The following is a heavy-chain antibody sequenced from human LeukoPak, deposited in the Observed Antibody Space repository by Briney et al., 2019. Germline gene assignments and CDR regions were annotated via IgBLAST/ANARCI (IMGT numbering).Heavy chain of an antibody. J-gene: IGHJ6*02. CDR1: GGSFSGYY. D-gene: IGHD4-11*01. CDR3: ARHGDYRSYYYYGMDV. V-gene: IGHV4-34*01. CDR2: INHSGST. Sequence: SETLSLTCAVYGGSFSGYYWSWIRQPPGKGLEWIGEINHSGSTNYNPSLKSRVTISVDTSKNQFSLKLSSVTAADTAVYYCARHGDYRSYYYYGMDVWGQGTTVTVSS.